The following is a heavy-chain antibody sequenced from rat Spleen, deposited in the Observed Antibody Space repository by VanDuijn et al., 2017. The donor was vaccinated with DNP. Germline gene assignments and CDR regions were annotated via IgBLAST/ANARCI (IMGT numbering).Heavy chain of an antibody. CDR3: AIQLGVLDY. CDR1: GFSITNNFK. V-gene: IGHV3-3*01. D-gene: IGHD5-1*01. J-gene: IGHJ2*01. Sequence: EVLLQESGPGLVKPSQSLSLTCSVSGFSITNNFKWSWIRKFPGNKLEWMGYVTNAGSTHYNPSRRSRIPITTDTSKNQFFLQVNSVDTEDTATYYCAIQLGVLDYWDQGVMVTVSS. CDR2: VTNAGST.